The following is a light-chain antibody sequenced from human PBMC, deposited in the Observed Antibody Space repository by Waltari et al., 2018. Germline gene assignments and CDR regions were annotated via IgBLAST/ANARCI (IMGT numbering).Light chain of an antibody. J-gene: IGKJ5*01. Sequence: DIQMTQSPSTLSASVGDRVTITCRASQSIDSWLAWYQQKPGKAPKVLVYRAFSLQSGVPSRFRGSESGTEFTLTINSLQPDDFATYYCQQYKSYPMTFGQGTRLEMK. CDR1: QSIDSW. CDR2: RAF. CDR3: QQYKSYPMT. V-gene: IGKV1-5*03.